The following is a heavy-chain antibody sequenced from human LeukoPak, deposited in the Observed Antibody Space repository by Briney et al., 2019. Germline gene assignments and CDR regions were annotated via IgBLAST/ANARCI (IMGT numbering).Heavy chain of an antibody. J-gene: IGHJ1*01. CDR3: AKDTDVVVPEYFQY. CDR2: ISGSGGGT. V-gene: IGHV3-23*01. Sequence: PGGSLRLSCAASGFTFSNYAMAWVRQAPGKGLEWVSAISGSGGGTYFADSVKGRFTISRDNSKNTLYLQMNSLRAEDTAVYYCAKDTDVVVPEYFQYWGHGTLVTVSS. CDR1: GFTFSNYA. D-gene: IGHD2-15*01.